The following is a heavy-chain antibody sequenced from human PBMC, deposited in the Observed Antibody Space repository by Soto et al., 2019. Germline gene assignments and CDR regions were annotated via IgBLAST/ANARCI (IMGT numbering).Heavy chain of an antibody. CDR1: GGSISSYY. J-gene: IGHJ6*02. CDR2: IYYSGST. D-gene: IGHD3-10*01. CDR3: ARAGGSGFIYYYYGMDV. Sequence: SETLSLTCTVSGGSISSYYWSWIRQPPGKGLEWIGYIYYSGSTNYNPSLKSRVTISVDTSKNQFSLKLSSVTAADTAVYYCARAGGSGFIYYYYGMDVWGQGTTVTVSS. V-gene: IGHV4-59*01.